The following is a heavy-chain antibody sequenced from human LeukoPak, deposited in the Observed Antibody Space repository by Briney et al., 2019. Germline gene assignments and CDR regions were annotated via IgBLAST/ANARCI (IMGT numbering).Heavy chain of an antibody. D-gene: IGHD3-22*01. CDR1: GGSISSGGYS. Sequence: SQTLSLTCAVSGGSISSGGYSWSWIRQPPGKGLEWIEYIYHSGSTYYNPSLKSRVTISVDRSKNQFSLKLSSVTAADTAVYYCARDDGYDSSGFDYWGQGTLVTVSS. J-gene: IGHJ4*02. V-gene: IGHV4-30-2*01. CDR2: IYHSGST. CDR3: ARDDGYDSSGFDY.